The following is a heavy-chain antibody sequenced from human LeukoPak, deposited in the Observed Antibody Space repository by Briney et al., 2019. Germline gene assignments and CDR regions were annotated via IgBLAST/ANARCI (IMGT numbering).Heavy chain of an antibody. J-gene: IGHJ4*02. CDR1: GFTFSTYG. CDR2: IYYDGSNK. CDR3: TREEVRAPFDN. V-gene: IGHV3-33*01. D-gene: IGHD3-10*01. Sequence: GRSLRLSCAASGFTFSTYGMHWVRQAPGKGLEWVALIYYDGSNKYYADSVKGRFTVSRDNSKNTLYLQMNILRAEDTGVYYCTREEVRAPFDNWGLGTLVTVSS.